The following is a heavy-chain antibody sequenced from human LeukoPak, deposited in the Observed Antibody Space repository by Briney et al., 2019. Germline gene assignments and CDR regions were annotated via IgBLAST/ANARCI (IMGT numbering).Heavy chain of an antibody. D-gene: IGHD2-2*01. CDR2: ISSTSTSI. CDR3: ARETSTPAQYYVDF. J-gene: IGHJ4*02. CDR1: GFTFSSHT. V-gene: IGHV3-21*01. Sequence: NPGGSLRLSCAASGFTFSSHTMNWVRQAPGKGLEWVSSISSTSTSIYHADSVKGRFTISGDNTKNSLYLQMNSLRAEDTAVYYCARETSTPAQYYVDFWGQGTQVTVSS.